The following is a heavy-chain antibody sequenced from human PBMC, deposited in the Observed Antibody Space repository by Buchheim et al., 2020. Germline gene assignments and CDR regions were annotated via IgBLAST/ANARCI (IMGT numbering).Heavy chain of an antibody. V-gene: IGHV3-23*04. CDR1: RFTFSSYA. CDR3: AKGVGATSSYGMDV. J-gene: IGHJ6*02. D-gene: IGHD1-26*01. CDR2: ISGSGNST. Sequence: EVQLVESGGGLVQPGGSLRLSCAASRFTFSSYAMTWVRQAPGKGLEWVSTISGSGNSTYYTDSVKGRFTISRDNSKNTLYLQMNSLRAEDTAVYYCAKGVGATSSYGMDVWGQGT.